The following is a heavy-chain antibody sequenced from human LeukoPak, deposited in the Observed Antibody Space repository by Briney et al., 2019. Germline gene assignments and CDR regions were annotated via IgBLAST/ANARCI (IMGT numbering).Heavy chain of an antibody. CDR2: INPKNGAT. Sequence: ASVKVSCTPSGYTFTGFYIHWVRQAPGQGLQWMGWINPKNGATKYSQNFRARVTMTRDTSIDTAYMELSSLTSDDTAIYYCARPTHRLTVTTAIDYWGQGTLVTVSS. V-gene: IGHV1-2*02. CDR1: GYTFTGFY. CDR3: ARPTHRLTVTTAIDY. D-gene: IGHD4-17*01. J-gene: IGHJ4*02.